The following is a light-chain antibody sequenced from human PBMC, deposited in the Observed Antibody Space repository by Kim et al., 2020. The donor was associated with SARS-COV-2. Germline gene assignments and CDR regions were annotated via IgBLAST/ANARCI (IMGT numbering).Light chain of an antibody. V-gene: IGLV3-19*01. CDR1: ILITYS. J-gene: IGLJ3*02. Sequence: ALVHTVTITRQRDILITYSPSGYQQQPRRAPVLVIYGKNTRPSGIPDRFSGSFSGNTASLTITGTQAEDEADYYCASRDSSGDHLLFGGGTQLTVL. CDR3: ASRDSSGDHLL. CDR2: GKN.